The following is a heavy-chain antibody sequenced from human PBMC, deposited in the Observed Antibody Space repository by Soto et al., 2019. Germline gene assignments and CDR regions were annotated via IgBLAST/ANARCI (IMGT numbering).Heavy chain of an antibody. CDR3: AREDTAMVINYYYGMDV. D-gene: IGHD5-18*01. CDR1: GGTFSSYA. Sequence: GASVKVSCKASGGTFSSYAISWVRQAPGQGLEWMGGIIPIFGTANYAQKFQGRVTITADESTSTAYMELSSLRSEDTAVYYCAREDTAMVINYYYGMDVWGQGTTVTVSS. J-gene: IGHJ6*02. V-gene: IGHV1-69*13. CDR2: IIPIFGTA.